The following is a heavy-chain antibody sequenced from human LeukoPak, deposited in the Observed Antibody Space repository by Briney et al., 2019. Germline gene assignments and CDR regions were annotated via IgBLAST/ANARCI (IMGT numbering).Heavy chain of an antibody. Sequence: GASVKVSCKASGGTFSSYAISWVRQAPGQGLEWMGRIIPILGIANYAQKFQGRITITADKSTSTAYMELSSLRSEDTAVYYCARDEFTVQVVTLRWVNDAFDIWGQGTMVTVSS. V-gene: IGHV1-69*04. CDR1: GGTFSSYA. J-gene: IGHJ3*02. CDR3: ARDEFTVQVVTLRWVNDAFDI. CDR2: IIPILGIA. D-gene: IGHD4-23*01.